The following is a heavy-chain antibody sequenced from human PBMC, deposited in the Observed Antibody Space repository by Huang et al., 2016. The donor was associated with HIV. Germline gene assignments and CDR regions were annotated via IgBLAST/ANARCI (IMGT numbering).Heavy chain of an antibody. V-gene: IGHV3-30-3*01. CDR3: ARGAGGGAYYFDY. D-gene: IGHD2-21*01. J-gene: IGHJ4*02. Sequence: QVQLVESGGGVVQPGRSLRLSCAASGFSFSSYAMHWVRQDPGKGLEWVAVISYDGNNRYYADSVKGRFTISRDNSKNTLYLQMNSLRAEDTTMYYCARGAGGGAYYFDYWGQGTLVTVSS. CDR1: GFSFSSYA. CDR2: ISYDGNNR.